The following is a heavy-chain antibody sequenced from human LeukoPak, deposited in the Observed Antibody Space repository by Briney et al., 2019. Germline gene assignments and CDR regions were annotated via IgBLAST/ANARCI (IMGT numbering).Heavy chain of an antibody. CDR2: INPNSGGT. Sequence: ASVKVSCKTSGYTFTGYYMHWVRQAPGQGPEWMGWINPNSGGTNYAQKFQGRVTMTRDTSISTAYMELSRLRSDDTAFYYCAPSAREYYFDYWGQGTLVTVSS. CDR1: GYTFTGYY. V-gene: IGHV1-2*02. CDR3: APSAREYYFDY. J-gene: IGHJ4*02.